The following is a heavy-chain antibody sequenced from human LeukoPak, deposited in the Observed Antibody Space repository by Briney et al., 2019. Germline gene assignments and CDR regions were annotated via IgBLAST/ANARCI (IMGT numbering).Heavy chain of an antibody. J-gene: IGHJ5*02. CDR3: ARLGHPNWFDP. Sequence: SETLSLTCAVSGYSISSGYYWGWIRQPPGKGLEWIGSIYHSGSTYYNPSLKSRVTISVDTSKNQFSLKLSSVTAADTAVYYCARLGHPNWFDPWGQGTLVTVSS. CDR1: GYSISSGYY. D-gene: IGHD7-27*01. V-gene: IGHV4-38-2*01. CDR2: IYHSGST.